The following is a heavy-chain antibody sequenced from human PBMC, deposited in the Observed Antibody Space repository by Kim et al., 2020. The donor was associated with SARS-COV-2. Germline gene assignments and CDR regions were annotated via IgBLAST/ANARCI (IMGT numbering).Heavy chain of an antibody. CDR3: AKGRGEHYYYGMDV. CDR2: ISWNSGSI. V-gene: IGHV3-9*01. J-gene: IGHJ6*02. Sequence: GGSLRLSCAASGFTFDDYAMHWVRQAPGKGLEWVSGISWNSGSIGYADSVKGRFTISRDNAKNSLYLQMNSLRAEDTALYYCAKGRGEHYYYGMDVWGQG. CDR1: GFTFDDYA.